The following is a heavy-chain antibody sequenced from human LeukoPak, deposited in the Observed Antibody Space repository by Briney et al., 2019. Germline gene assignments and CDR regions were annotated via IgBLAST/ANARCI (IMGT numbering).Heavy chain of an antibody. J-gene: IGHJ6*03. CDR1: RYSFTGYY. CDR3: ARDDGYYNYMDV. Sequence: ASVKVSCKAPRYSFTGYYMHWVRLAPGQGLQWMGWINVDSGGTKYAEKFQGRVTMTRDTSISTAYMELSRLRSDDTAVYYCARDDGYYNYMDVWGKGTTVSVSS. V-gene: IGHV1-2*02. D-gene: IGHD5-24*01. CDR2: INVDSGGT.